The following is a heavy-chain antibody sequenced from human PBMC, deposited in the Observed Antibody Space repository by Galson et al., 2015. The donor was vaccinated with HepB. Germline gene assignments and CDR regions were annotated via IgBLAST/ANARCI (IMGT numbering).Heavy chain of an antibody. V-gene: IGHV1-46*04. CDR2: INPSGGST. CDR1: GSTFTSYY. Sequence: QSGAEVTKPGESLKISCKASGSTFTSYYMHWVRQAPGQGLEWMGIINPSGGSTSYAQKLQGRVTMTRDTSTSTVYMELSSLRSEDTAVYYCAREWVGATKVFDYWGQGTLVTVSS. CDR3: AREWVGATKVFDY. D-gene: IGHD1-26*01. J-gene: IGHJ4*02.